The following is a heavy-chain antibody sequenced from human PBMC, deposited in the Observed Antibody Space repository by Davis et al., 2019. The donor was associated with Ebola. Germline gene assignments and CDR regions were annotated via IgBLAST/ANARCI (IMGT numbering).Heavy chain of an antibody. CDR1: GYTLTELS. V-gene: IGHV1-24*01. D-gene: IGHD6-19*01. CDR2: FDPEDGET. J-gene: IGHJ6*02. Sequence: ASVKVSCKVSGYTLTELSMHWVRQAPGKGLEWMGGFDPEDGETIYAQKFQGRVTMTEDTSTDTAYMELSSLRSEDTAVYYCAKDRQWLVGYGMDVWGQGTTVTVSS. CDR3: AKDRQWLVGYGMDV.